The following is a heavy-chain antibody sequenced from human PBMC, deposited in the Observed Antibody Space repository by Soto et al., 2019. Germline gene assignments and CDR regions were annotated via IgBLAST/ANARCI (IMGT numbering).Heavy chain of an antibody. CDR3: AREYYDGSGYYTNFDY. J-gene: IGHJ4*02. CDR1: GGTFSSYT. D-gene: IGHD3-22*01. V-gene: IGHV1-69*08. CDR2: IIPILGIA. Sequence: QVQLVQSGAEVKKPGSSVKVSCKASGGTFSSYTISWVRQAPGQGLEWMGRIIPILGIANYAQKFQGRVTNRANNPTSTAYVELSSLRSEDTAVHYCAREYYDGSGYYTNFDYWGQGTLVTVSS.